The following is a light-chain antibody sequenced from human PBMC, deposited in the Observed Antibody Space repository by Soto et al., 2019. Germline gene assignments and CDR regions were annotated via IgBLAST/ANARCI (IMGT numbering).Light chain of an antibody. CDR2: KVS. CDR1: QSLVHSNGNTY. V-gene: IGKV2-30*02. CDR3: MQSIQLPPR. J-gene: IGKJ3*01. Sequence: DVVMTQSPLSLPVTLGQPASISCTSSQSLVHSNGNTYLAWFQQRPGQSPRRLIYKVSNRDSGVPDRFSGSGSGSDFILQISRVEAEDVGVYYCMQSIQLPPRFGPGTKVDIK.